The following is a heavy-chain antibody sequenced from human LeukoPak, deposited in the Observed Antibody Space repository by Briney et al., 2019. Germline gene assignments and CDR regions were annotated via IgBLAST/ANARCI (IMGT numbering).Heavy chain of an antibody. J-gene: IGHJ4*02. CDR3: AADSGGSRY. CDR1: GFTFSSYW. Sequence: GGSLRLSCAASGFTFSSYWMSWIRQAPGRGLEWVANIKQDGSEKYYADSVKGRFTISRDNAKNSLYLQMNSLRVEDTAMYYCAADSGGSRYWGQGTLATVSS. CDR2: IKQDGSEK. D-gene: IGHD2-15*01. V-gene: IGHV3-7*01.